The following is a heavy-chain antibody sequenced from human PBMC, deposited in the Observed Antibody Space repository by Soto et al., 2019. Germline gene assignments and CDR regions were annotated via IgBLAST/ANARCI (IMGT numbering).Heavy chain of an antibody. V-gene: IGHV4-39*01. Sequence: SETLSLTCTVSGGSISSSSYYWGWIRQPPGKGLEWIGSIYYSGSTYYNPSLKNRVTISVDTSKNQFSLKLSSVTAADTAVFYCSRRHVDCSGGSCYSGPKNWFDPWGQGTLVTVSS. CDR1: GGSISSSSYY. CDR2: IYYSGST. D-gene: IGHD2-15*01. CDR3: SRRHVDCSGGSCYSGPKNWFDP. J-gene: IGHJ5*02.